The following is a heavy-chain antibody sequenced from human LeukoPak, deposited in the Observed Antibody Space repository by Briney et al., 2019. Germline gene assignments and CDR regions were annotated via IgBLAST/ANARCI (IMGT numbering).Heavy chain of an antibody. V-gene: IGHV3-23*01. CDR2: ISGGGVAT. J-gene: IGHJ4*02. D-gene: IGHD2-15*01. Sequence: GGSLRLSCAVSGLTFSDYAISWVRQSPGKRLEWVSAISGGGVATYYADSLKGRVTISRDNSKNTLYLQMNSLRVEDTAVYYCAKYGGKTVAATPFDSWGQGTLVTVSS. CDR3: AKYGGKTVAATPFDS. CDR1: GLTFSDYA.